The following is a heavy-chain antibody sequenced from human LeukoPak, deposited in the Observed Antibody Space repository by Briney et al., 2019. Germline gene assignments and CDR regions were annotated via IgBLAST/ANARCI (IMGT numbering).Heavy chain of an antibody. J-gene: IGHJ4*02. Sequence: PSETLSLTCTVSGGSISSGGYYWSWIRQHPGKGLEWIGYIYYSGSTYYNPSLKSRVTISVDTSKNQFSLKLSSVTAADTAVYYCARLLRSGWYLTALTYFDYWGQGTLVTVSS. CDR2: IYYSGST. V-gene: IGHV4-31*03. D-gene: IGHD6-19*01. CDR1: GGSISSGGYY. CDR3: ARLLRSGWYLTALTYFDY.